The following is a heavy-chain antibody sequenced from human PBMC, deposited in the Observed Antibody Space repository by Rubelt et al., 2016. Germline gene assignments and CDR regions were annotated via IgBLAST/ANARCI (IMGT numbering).Heavy chain of an antibody. CDR2: IYWDDDK. J-gene: IGHJ5*02. D-gene: IGHD4-23*01. CDR1: GFSLSTSGVG. Sequence: QITLKESGPTLVKPTQTLTLTCTFSGFSLSTSGVGVGWIRQPPGKALEWLALIYWDDDKRYSSSLKSRPTITKDTSKNQVVLTMTNMDPVDTATYYCALLLYGGNWFDPWGQGTLVTVSS. CDR3: ALLLYGGNWFDP. V-gene: IGHV2-5*02.